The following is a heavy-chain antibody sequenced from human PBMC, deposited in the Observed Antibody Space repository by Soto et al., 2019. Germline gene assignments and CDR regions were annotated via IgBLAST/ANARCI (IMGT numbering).Heavy chain of an antibody. CDR3: ARARIDVVVPDTNRGGHYMDV. Sequence: QVQLQQWGAGLLKPSETLSLTCAVYGGSFSGYYLSWIRQPPGKGLEWMGEINHSGSTNYNPSLKSRITIAADTSKNHFSLKLRSVTAADAAVYYCARARIDVVVPDTNRGGHYMDVWGKGTTVTVS. J-gene: IGHJ6*03. CDR1: GGSFSGYY. D-gene: IGHD2-2*01. V-gene: IGHV4-34*01. CDR2: INHSGST.